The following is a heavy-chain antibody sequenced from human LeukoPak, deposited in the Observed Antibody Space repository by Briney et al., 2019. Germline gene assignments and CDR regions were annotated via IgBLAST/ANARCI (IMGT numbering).Heavy chain of an antibody. CDR2: IIPILGIA. V-gene: IGHV1-69*04. CDR3: ARDLVRYFD. CDR1: GGTFSSYA. Sequence: SVKVSCKASGGTFSSYAISWVRQAPGQGLEWMGRIIPILGIANYAQKFQGRVTVTADKSTSTAYMELSSLRSEDTAVYYCARDLVRYFDWGQGTLVTVSS. D-gene: IGHD3-9*01. J-gene: IGHJ4*02.